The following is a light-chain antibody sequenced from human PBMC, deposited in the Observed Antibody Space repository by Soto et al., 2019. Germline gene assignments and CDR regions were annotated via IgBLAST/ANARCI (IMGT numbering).Light chain of an antibody. J-gene: IGLJ2*01. CDR2: EVS. V-gene: IGLV2-14*01. Sequence: QSALTQPASVSGSPGQSITISCTGTSSDVGGYNYVSWYQQHPGKAPKLIIYEVSNRPSGVSNRFSGSKSGNTASLTIAGLQAEDEAEYYCSSYTSSSTRVFGVGNKRTVL. CDR1: SSDVGGYNY. CDR3: SSYTSSSTRV.